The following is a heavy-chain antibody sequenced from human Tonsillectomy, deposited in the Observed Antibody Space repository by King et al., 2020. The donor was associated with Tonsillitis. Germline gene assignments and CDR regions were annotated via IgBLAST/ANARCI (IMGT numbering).Heavy chain of an antibody. D-gene: IGHD3-3*01. CDR3: ARHIGASRAFDI. CDR2: SYYSGST. CDR1: GGSIRSYY. J-gene: IGHJ3*02. Sequence: VQLQESGPGLVKPSETLSLTCTVSGGSIRSYYWSWIRQPPGKGLEWIGYSYYSGSTNYNPSLKSRVTISVDTSKNQFSLKLTSVTAADTAVYYCARHIGASRAFDIWRQGTMVTVSS. V-gene: IGHV4-59*01.